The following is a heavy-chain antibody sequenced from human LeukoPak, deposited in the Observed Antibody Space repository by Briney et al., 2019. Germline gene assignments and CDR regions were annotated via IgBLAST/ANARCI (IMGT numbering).Heavy chain of an antibody. CDR2: IKQDGSEK. D-gene: IGHD3-22*01. J-gene: IGHJ3*02. CDR1: GFTFSSYW. CDR3: ARVYTMIVVYDAFDI. V-gene: IGHV3-7*01. Sequence: GGSLRLSCAASGFTFSSYWMSWVRQAPGKGLEWVANIKQDGSEKYYVDSVKGRFTISRDNAKNSLYLQVNSLRAEDTAVYYCARVYTMIVVYDAFDIWGQGTMVTVSS.